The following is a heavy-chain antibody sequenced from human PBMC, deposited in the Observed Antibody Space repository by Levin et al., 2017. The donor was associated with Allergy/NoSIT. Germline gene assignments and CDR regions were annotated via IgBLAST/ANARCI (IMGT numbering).Heavy chain of an antibody. J-gene: IGHJ4*02. CDR3: ARGGREWELFTFDY. CDR1: GFTFSSYA. Sequence: GGSLRLSCAASGFTFSSYAMHWVRQAPGKGLEWVAVISYDGSNKYYADSVKGRFTISRDNSKNTLYLQMNSLRAEDTAVYYCARGGREWELFTFDYWGQGTLVTVSS. CDR2: ISYDGSNK. D-gene: IGHD1-26*01. V-gene: IGHV3-30-3*01.